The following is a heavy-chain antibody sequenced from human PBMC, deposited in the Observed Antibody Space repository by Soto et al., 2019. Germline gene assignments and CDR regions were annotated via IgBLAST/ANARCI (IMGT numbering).Heavy chain of an antibody. CDR1: GGSVSSSSYY. J-gene: IGHJ4*02. CDR2: VYYSGST. V-gene: IGHV4-39*01. D-gene: IGHD3-9*01. Sequence: QLQLQESGPGLVKPSETLSLTCTVSGGSVSSSSYYWGWVRQPPGKGLEWIGSVYYSGSTYYNPSLESRVTRSVDKSKNQFSLKLMSLSAADTALYAFGSLEGLATISYHFDYWGQGALVTVSS. CDR3: GSLEGLATISYHFDY.